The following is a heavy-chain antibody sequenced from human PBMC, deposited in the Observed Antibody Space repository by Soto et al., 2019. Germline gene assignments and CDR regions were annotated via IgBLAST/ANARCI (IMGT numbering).Heavy chain of an antibody. V-gene: IGHV4-39*01. CDR1: GGSISSSSYY. Sequence: QLQLQESGPGLVKPSETLSLTCTVSGGSISSSSYYWGWIRQPPGKGLEWIGSIYYSGSTYYNPSLKSRVTISVDTSKNQFSLKLSSVTAADTAVYYCASHFRGPTVTTSRVLYYYYMDVWGKGTTVTVSS. J-gene: IGHJ6*03. D-gene: IGHD4-17*01. CDR2: IYYSGST. CDR3: ASHFRGPTVTTSRVLYYYYMDV.